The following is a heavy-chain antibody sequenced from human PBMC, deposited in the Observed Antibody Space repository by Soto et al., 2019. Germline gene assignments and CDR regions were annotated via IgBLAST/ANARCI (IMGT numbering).Heavy chain of an antibody. J-gene: IGHJ3*01. V-gene: IGHV3-23*01. CDR2: ISPNGDST. Sequence: PGRSLRLSCAAAGFNFNNYAMNWVRQDPGRGLEWVSIISPNGDSTYYADSVKGRFTISRDNSQNTVFLQMNSLRAEDTAIYFCAKVRLTDYLRYAPHLWGQGTLVTVSS. CDR1: GFNFNNYA. CDR3: AKVRLTDYLRYAPHL. D-gene: IGHD2-8*01.